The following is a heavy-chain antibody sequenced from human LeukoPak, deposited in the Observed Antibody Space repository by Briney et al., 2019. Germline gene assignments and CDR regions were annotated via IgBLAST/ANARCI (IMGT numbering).Heavy chain of an antibody. CDR1: GGSVSNGSYY. J-gene: IGHJ4*02. V-gene: IGHV4-61*01. CDR3: ARDLNRVIFDY. CDR2: MYYSGST. Sequence: PSETLSLTCTVSGGSVSNGSYYWSWIRQPPGKGLEWIGYMYYSGSTNYNPSLKSRVTISVDTSENQFSLKLSSVTAADTAVYYRARDLNRVIFDYWGQGTLVTVSS. D-gene: IGHD3-22*01.